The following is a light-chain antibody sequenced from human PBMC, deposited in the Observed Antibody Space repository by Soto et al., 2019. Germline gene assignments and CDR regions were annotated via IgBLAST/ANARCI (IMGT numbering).Light chain of an antibody. CDR2: EAF. CDR3: QQYHSYPWT. Sequence: DIQMTQSPSTLSSSVGDRVTITCRTSQSINYWLDWYQQKPGKAPKLLVYEAFNLESGVPARFSGSGSGTDFTLTIHSLQPDDFATYYCQQYHSYPWTFGQGTKVAIK. J-gene: IGKJ1*01. V-gene: IGKV1-5*03. CDR1: QSINYW.